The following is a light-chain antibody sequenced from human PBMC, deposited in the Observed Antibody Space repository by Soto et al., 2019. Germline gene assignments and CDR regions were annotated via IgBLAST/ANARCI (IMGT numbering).Light chain of an antibody. Sequence: IQLTQSPSFLSASVGDRDTITCRASQGISSYLAWYQQKPGKAPKLLIYAASTLQSGVPSWFSGSGSGTEFTLTISSLQPEDFATYYCQQLNSYPLTFGGGTKVDIK. CDR1: QGISSY. CDR3: QQLNSYPLT. V-gene: IGKV1-9*01. J-gene: IGKJ4*01. CDR2: AAS.